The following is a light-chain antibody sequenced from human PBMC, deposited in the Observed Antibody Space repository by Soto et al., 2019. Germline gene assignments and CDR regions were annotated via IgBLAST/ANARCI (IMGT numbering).Light chain of an antibody. Sequence: DIVMTQSPDSLAVSLGERATINCKSSQSVLYSSNNKNYLAWYQQRPGQPPKLLIYWASTRESGVPDRFSSSGSGTDFTLTITSLQAEDVAVYYCQQDESTPPTFGQGTKLEIK. CDR2: WAS. CDR1: QSVLYSSNNKNY. J-gene: IGKJ2*01. CDR3: QQDESTPPT. V-gene: IGKV4-1*01.